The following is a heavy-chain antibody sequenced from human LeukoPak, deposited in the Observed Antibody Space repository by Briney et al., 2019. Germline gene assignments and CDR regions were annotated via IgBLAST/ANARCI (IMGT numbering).Heavy chain of an antibody. Sequence: ASVKVSCKASGYTFTSYAMHWVRQAPGQRLEWMGWINAGNGNTKYSQKFQGRVTITRDTSASTAYMELSSLRSEDTAVYYCARGNLDTAMGYYYYGMDVWGQGTTVTVSS. CDR1: GYTFTSYA. V-gene: IGHV1-3*01. CDR3: ARGNLDTAMGYYYYGMDV. D-gene: IGHD5-18*01. CDR2: INAGNGNT. J-gene: IGHJ6*02.